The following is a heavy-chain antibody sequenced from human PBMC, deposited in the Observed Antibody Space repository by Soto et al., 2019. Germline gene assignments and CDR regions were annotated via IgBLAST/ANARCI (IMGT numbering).Heavy chain of an antibody. D-gene: IGHD6-19*01. CDR2: ISGSGGST. J-gene: IGHJ2*01. CDR3: AKSIAVAGSWYCDL. Sequence: EVQLLESGGGLVQPGGSLRLSCAASGFTFSSYAMSWVRQAPGKGLEWVSAISGSGGSTYYADSVKGRFTISRDNSKNTLYLQMNSLRAEDTAVYYCAKSIAVAGSWYCDLWGRGTLVTVSP. CDR1: GFTFSSYA. V-gene: IGHV3-23*01.